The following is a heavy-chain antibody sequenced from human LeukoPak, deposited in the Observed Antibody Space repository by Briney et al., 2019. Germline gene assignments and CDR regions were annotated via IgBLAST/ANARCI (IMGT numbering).Heavy chain of an antibody. CDR1: GFTFSSYW. J-gene: IGHJ3*02. Sequence: GGSLRLSCAASGFTFSSYWMNWARQAPGKGLEWVASINHNGNVNYYVDSVKGRFTISRDNAKNSLYLQMNSLRAEDTAVYYCAKGGGSYFRDAFDIWGQGTMVTVSS. CDR2: INHNGNVN. CDR3: AKGGGSYFRDAFDI. V-gene: IGHV3-7*03. D-gene: IGHD1-26*01.